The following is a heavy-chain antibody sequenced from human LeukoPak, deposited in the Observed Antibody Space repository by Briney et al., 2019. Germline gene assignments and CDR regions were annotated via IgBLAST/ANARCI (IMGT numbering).Heavy chain of an antibody. CDR3: ARASLSLTGPLYFDY. Sequence: SETLSLTCTVSGGSISSYYWSWIRQPAGEGLEWIGRIYTSGSIKYNPSLKSRVTMSVDTSKNQFSLKVSSVTAADTAVYYCARASLSLTGPLYFDYWGQGTLVTVSS. J-gene: IGHJ4*02. V-gene: IGHV4-4*07. D-gene: IGHD3-9*01. CDR1: GGSISSYY. CDR2: IYTSGSI.